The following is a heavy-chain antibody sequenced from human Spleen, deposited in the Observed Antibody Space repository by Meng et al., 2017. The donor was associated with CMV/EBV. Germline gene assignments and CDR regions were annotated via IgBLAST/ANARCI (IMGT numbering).Heavy chain of an antibody. CDR1: GFTFSSYA. CDR2: ISWNSGQI. CDR3: AKDHYYGSGMGFYFDY. V-gene: IGHV3-9*01. J-gene: IGHJ4*02. D-gene: IGHD3-10*01. Sequence: GGSLRLSCAASGFTFSSYAMSWVRQAPGKGLEWVSGISWNSGQIGYADSVRGRFTISRDNAKNSLYLQMNSLRAEDTALYYCAKDHYYGSGMGFYFDYWGQATLVTVSS.